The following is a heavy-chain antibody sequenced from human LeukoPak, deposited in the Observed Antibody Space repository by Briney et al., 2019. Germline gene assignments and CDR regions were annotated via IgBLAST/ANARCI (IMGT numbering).Heavy chain of an antibody. V-gene: IGHV4-34*01. CDR1: GGSFNDYF. J-gene: IGHJ4*02. Sequence: PSETLSLTCAVYGGSFNDYFWSWIRQPPGKGLEWIGEINHSGSTNYNPSLKSRVTMSVDTSKNQFSLKLSSVTAADTAVYYCASQLPSGYHRVFDYWGQGTLVTVSS. CDR3: ASQLPSGYHRVFDY. CDR2: INHSGST. D-gene: IGHD3-22*01.